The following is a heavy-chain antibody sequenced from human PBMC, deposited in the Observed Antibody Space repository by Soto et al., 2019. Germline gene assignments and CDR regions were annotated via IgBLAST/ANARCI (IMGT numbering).Heavy chain of an antibody. CDR1: AFIFRDYA. CDR3: AKDPSTGHADH. V-gene: IGHV3-23*01. Sequence: GGSLRLSCAASAFIFRDYAMNWVRQAPGKGLEWVSTTSRDAANTHYADSVKGRFTISRDNSKNILYLQMSSLRGEDTALYYCAKDPSTGHADHWGQGTLVTVSS. CDR2: TSRDAANT. D-gene: IGHD3-9*01. J-gene: IGHJ4*02.